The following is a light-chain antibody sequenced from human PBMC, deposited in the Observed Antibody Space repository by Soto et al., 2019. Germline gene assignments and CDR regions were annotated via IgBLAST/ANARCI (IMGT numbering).Light chain of an antibody. CDR2: GAS. CDR3: QQCGSSPWT. V-gene: IGKV3-20*01. Sequence: EIVLTQSPGTLSLSPGERATLSCRASQSVSSSYLACYQQKPGQAPRLLIYGASSRATGIPDRFSGSGSGTEFTLTISGLQSDDFAVYYCQQCGSSPWTFGQGTKVDIK. CDR1: QSVSSSY. J-gene: IGKJ1*01.